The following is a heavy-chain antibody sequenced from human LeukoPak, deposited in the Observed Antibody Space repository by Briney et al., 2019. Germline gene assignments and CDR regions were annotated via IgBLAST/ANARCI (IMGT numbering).Heavy chain of an antibody. CDR3: ARDSSGWSGRLDN. CDR1: GFTFYDYA. D-gene: IGHD6-19*01. J-gene: IGHJ4*02. CDR2: ISWDGGST. V-gene: IGHV3-43D*03. Sequence: GGSLRLSCAASGFTFYDYAMHWVRQAPGKGLGWVSLISWDGGSTYYADSVKGRFTISRDNSKNTLYLEMNSLRPEDTALYYCARDSSGWSGRLDNWGQGALVIVSS.